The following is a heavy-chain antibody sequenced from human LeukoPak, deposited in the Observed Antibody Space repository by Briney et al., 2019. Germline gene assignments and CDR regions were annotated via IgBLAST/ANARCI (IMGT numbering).Heavy chain of an antibody. Sequence: ASVKVSCKVSGYTLTELSMHWVRQAPGKGLEWMGGFDPEDGETIYAQKFQGRVTMTEDTSTDTAYMELSSLRSEDTAVYYCATLGPTGYGGYDDYWGHGTLVIIFS. J-gene: IGHJ4*01. CDR3: ATLGPTGYGGYDDY. CDR1: GYTLTELS. D-gene: IGHD5-12*01. CDR2: FDPEDGET. V-gene: IGHV1-24*01.